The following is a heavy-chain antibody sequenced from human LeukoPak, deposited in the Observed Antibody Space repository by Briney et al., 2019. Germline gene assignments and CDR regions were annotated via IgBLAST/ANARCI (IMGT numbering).Heavy chain of an antibody. Sequence: PGGSLRLSCAASGFTFSSYWMSWVRQAPGKGLEWVANIKQDGSEKYYLDSVKGRFTISRDNAKNSLYLQMDSLRAEDTAVYYCARGGAITMIRGVPGYWGQGTLVTVSS. CDR1: GFTFSSYW. V-gene: IGHV3-7*01. D-gene: IGHD3-10*01. CDR2: IKQDGSEK. CDR3: ARGGAITMIRGVPGY. J-gene: IGHJ4*02.